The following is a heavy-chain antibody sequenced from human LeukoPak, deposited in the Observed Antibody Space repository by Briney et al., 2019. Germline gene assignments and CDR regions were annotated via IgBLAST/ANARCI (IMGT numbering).Heavy chain of an antibody. J-gene: IGHJ4*02. D-gene: IGHD2-15*01. CDR2: ISGSGGST. Sequence: GGSLRLSCAASGFTFSSYAMSWVRQAPGKGLEWVSAISGSGGSTYYADSVKGRFTISRDNSKNTLYLQMNSLRAEDTAVYYCAKAIGYCSGGSCYTPSGYYFDYWGQGTLVTVSS. CDR3: AKAIGYCSGGSCYTPSGYYFDY. V-gene: IGHV3-23*01. CDR1: GFTFSSYA.